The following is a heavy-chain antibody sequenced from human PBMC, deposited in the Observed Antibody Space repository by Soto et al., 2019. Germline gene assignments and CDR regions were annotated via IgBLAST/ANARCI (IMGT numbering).Heavy chain of an antibody. CDR2: IKSKTDGGTT. CDR1: VFTFSNAW. V-gene: IGHV3-15*01. D-gene: IGHD3-22*01. CDR3: TTDLAYYYDSSGYYVGGAFDI. Sequence: PGGSLRLSCAASVFTFSNAWMSWVRQAPGKGLEWVGRIKSKTDGGTTDYAAPVKGRFTISRDDSKNTLYLQMNSLKTEDTAVYYCTTDLAYYYDSSGYYVGGAFDIWGQGTMVTVSS. J-gene: IGHJ3*02.